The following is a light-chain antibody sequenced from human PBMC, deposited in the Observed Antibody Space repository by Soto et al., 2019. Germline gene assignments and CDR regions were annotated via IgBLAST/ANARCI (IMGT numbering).Light chain of an antibody. CDR2: EVS. J-gene: IGLJ1*01. Sequence: QSALTQPASVSGSPGQSITISCTGTSSDVGANGFVSWYQQHPGKAPKLMMYEVSNRPSGVSDRFSGSKSGNTASLTISGLQAEDEADYYCSSYTTSRTYVFGTRTKVTLL. V-gene: IGLV2-14*01. CDR3: SSYTTSRTYV. CDR1: SSDVGANGF.